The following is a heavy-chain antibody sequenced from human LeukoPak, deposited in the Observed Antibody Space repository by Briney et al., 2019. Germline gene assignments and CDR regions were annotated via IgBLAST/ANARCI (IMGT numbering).Heavy chain of an antibody. Sequence: ASVKVSCKASGYTFTGYYMHWVRQAPGQGLEWMGWINPNSGGTNYAQKFQGWVTMTRDTSISTAYMELSRLRSDDTAVYYCAKSGLELLHAFDIWGQGTMVTVSS. CDR3: AKSGLELLHAFDI. D-gene: IGHD1-7*01. J-gene: IGHJ3*02. V-gene: IGHV1-2*04. CDR2: INPNSGGT. CDR1: GYTFTGYY.